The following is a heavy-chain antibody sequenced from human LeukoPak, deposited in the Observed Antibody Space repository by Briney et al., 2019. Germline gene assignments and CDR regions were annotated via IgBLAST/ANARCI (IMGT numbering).Heavy chain of an antibody. V-gene: IGHV3-48*02. CDR3: AKVIRGGYGMDV. Sequence: PGGSLRLSCAASGLTFSSFGMNWVRQAPGKGLEWVSYISDSSSLTYYADSVKGRFTISRDNAKNSLSLQLNSLRDEDTAVYFCAKVIRGGYGMDVWGQGTTVTVSS. D-gene: IGHD3-10*01. J-gene: IGHJ6*02. CDR2: ISDSSSLT. CDR1: GLTFSSFG.